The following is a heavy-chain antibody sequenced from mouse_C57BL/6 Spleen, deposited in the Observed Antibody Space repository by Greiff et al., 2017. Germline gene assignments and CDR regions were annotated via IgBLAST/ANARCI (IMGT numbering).Heavy chain of an antibody. V-gene: IGHV5-9-1*02. J-gene: IGHJ3*01. CDR2: ISSGGDYI. CDR1: GFTFSSYA. D-gene: IGHD3-2*02. Sequence: EVMLVESGEGLVKPGGSLKLSCAASGFTFSSYAMSWVRQTPEKRLEWVAYISSGGDYIYYADPVKGRFTISRDNARNTLYLQMSSLKSEDTAMYYCTRDGGTAQASAWFAYWGQGTLVTVSA. CDR3: TRDGGTAQASAWFAY.